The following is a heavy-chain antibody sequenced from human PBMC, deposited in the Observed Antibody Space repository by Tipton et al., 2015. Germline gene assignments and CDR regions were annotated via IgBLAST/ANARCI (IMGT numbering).Heavy chain of an antibody. J-gene: IGHJ4*02. V-gene: IGHV1-69*06. Sequence: QSGAEVKKPGSSVKVSCKASGGTFSSYTISWVRQAPGQGLEWMGGIFPIFGTANYAQKFQGRITITADKSTSTAYMELSSLRSEDTAPYYCARGSGSYYALDYWGQGTLVTVSS. CDR3: ARGSGSYYALDY. D-gene: IGHD3-10*01. CDR2: IFPIFGTA. CDR1: GGTFSSYT.